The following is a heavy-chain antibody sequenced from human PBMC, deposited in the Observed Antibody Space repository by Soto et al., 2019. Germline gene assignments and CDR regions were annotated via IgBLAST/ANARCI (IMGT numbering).Heavy chain of an antibody. CDR3: AKDHFIRGDILTRFPNNWFDP. D-gene: IGHD3-9*01. J-gene: IGHJ5*02. V-gene: IGHV3-23*01. CDR2: ISGSGGST. Sequence: GGSLRLSCAASGFTFSSYAMSWVRQAPGKGLEWVSAISGSGGSTYYADSVKGRFTISRDNSKNTLYLQMNSLRAEDTAVYYCAKDHFIRGDILTRFPNNWFDPWGQGTLVTVSS. CDR1: GFTFSSYA.